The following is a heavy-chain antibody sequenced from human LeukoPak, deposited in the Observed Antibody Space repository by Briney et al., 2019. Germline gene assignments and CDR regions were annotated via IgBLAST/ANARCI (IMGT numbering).Heavy chain of an antibody. CDR1: GFTFSSYW. Sequence: GGSLRLSCAASGFTFSSYWMSWVRQAPGKGLEWVANIKQDGSEKYYVDSVKGRFTISRDNAKNSLYLQMNSLRAEDTAVYYCARRLDSYYYYYMDVWGKGTTVTVSS. V-gene: IGHV3-7*01. J-gene: IGHJ6*03. CDR3: ARRLDSYYYYYMDV. D-gene: IGHD3-16*01. CDR2: IKQDGSEK.